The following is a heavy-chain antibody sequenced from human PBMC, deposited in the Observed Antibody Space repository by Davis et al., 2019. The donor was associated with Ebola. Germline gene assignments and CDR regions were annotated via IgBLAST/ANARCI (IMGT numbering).Heavy chain of an antibody. V-gene: IGHV4-59*08. CDR1: GGSISSYY. Sequence: MPSETLSLTCTVSGGSISSYYWSWIRQPPGKGLEWIGYIYYSGSTNYNPSLKSRVTISVDTSKNQFSLKLSSVTAADTAVYYCARTYYDFWSGYSNWFDPWGQGTLVTVSS. CDR2: IYYSGST. J-gene: IGHJ5*02. D-gene: IGHD3-3*01. CDR3: ARTYYDFWSGYSNWFDP.